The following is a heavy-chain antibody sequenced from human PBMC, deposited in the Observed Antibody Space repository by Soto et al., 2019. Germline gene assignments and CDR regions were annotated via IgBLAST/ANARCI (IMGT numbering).Heavy chain of an antibody. V-gene: IGHV3-21*01. J-gene: IGHJ1*01. CDR3: VPVGSSGREYFQH. Sequence: GSLRLSCAASGFTFSSYSMNWVRQAPGKGLEWVSSISSSSSYIYYADSVKGRFTISRDNAKNSLYLQMNSLRAEDTAVYYCVPVGSSGREYFQHWGQGTLVTVSS. CDR2: ISSSSSYI. D-gene: IGHD6-19*01. CDR1: GFTFSSYS.